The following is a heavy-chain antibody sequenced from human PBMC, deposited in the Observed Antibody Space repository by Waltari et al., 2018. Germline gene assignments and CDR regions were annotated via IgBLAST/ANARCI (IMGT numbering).Heavy chain of an antibody. V-gene: IGHV3-23*01. D-gene: IGHD1-26*01. J-gene: IGHJ4*02. CDR1: EFTFSSYA. CDR3: ARGGNNYYGFDY. CDR2: IRCSGDTI. Sequence: EVQLLESGGGLVQPGGSLRLSCAASEFTFSSYALSWVRQAPGKGLEWFSAIRCSGDTIYYADSVKGRFTISRDNFKNTLYLQMNSLRADDTAVYYCARGGNNYYGFDYWGQGTLVTVSS.